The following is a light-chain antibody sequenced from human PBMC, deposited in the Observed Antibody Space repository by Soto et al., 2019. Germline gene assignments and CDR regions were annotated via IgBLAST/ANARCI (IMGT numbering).Light chain of an antibody. CDR1: QSVSTW. J-gene: IGKJ4*01. CDR3: HQFQDYPVT. CDR2: KAS. V-gene: IGKV1-5*03. Sequence: DIQLTQSPSTMSASVGDRVTITCRALQSVSTWLSWYQQKPGKAPNLLIHKASTLENSVPSRFSSSGSGTVFTLTISSLQPNASANYYCHQFQDYPVTFGGGTKVQI.